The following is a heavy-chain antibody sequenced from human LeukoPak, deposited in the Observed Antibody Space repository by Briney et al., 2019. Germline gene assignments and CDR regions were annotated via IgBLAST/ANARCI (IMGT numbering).Heavy chain of an antibody. CDR3: ARESCTALAGYLDY. J-gene: IGHJ4*02. V-gene: IGHV3-23*01. Sequence: PGGSLRLLCAASGFTFSHHAMTWVRQAPGKGLEWVSGISGSGDTTYYADSEKGRFTISRDNSRNTVYLQMNSLRAEDTAVYFCARESCTALAGYLDYWGQGSLVTVSS. CDR2: ISGSGDTT. CDR1: GFTFSHHA. D-gene: IGHD6-19*01.